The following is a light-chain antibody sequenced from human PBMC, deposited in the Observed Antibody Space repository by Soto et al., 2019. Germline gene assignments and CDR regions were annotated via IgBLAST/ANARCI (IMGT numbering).Light chain of an antibody. CDR2: EVS. CDR1: SSDVGRYNY. Sequence: QSVLTQPASLSGSPGQSITISCTGTSSDVGRYNYVSWYQQHPGKAPKLIIFEVSNRPSGVSYRFSGSKSGITASLTISGLEAEDEADYYCSSYTSSTTLWVFGGGTKLTVL. J-gene: IGLJ3*02. CDR3: SSYTSSTTLWV. V-gene: IGLV2-14*01.